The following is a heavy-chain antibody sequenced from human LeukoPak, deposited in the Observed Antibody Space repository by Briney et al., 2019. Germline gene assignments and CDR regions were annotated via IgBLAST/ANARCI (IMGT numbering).Heavy chain of an antibody. Sequence: SETLSLTCTVSGASISSYYWSWIRQPAGKGLEWIGRIYTRGGTNYNPSLKSRVTVSVDTSKNQLSLKLSSVTAADTAVYYCARDFCSGGSCYFDYWGQGTLVTVSS. D-gene: IGHD2-15*01. CDR3: ARDFCSGGSCYFDY. CDR1: GASISSYY. CDR2: IYTRGGT. V-gene: IGHV4-4*07. J-gene: IGHJ4*02.